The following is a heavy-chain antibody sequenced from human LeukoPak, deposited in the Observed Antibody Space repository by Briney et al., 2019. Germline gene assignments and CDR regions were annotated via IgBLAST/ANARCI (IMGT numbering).Heavy chain of an antibody. J-gene: IGHJ4*02. V-gene: IGHV3-30*01. CDR3: ARGPWLGTFDY. CDR1: GFTFSSYA. Sequence: GGSLRLSCAASGFTFSSYAMHWVRQAPGKGLEWVAVISYDGSNKYYADSVKGRFTISRDNSKNTLNLQMNSLRAEDTAVYYCARGPWLGTFDYWGQGTLVTVSS. CDR2: ISYDGSNK. D-gene: IGHD1-14*01.